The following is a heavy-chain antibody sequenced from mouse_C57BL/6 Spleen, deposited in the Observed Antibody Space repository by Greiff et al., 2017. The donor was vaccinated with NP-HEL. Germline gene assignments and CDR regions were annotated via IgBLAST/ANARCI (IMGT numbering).Heavy chain of an antibody. CDR2: IWSGGST. V-gene: IGHV2-2*01. J-gene: IGHJ3*01. D-gene: IGHD1-1*01. Sequence: VMLVESGPGLVQPSQSLSITCTVSGFSLTSYGVHWVRQSPGKGLEWLGVIWSGGSTDYNAAFTSRLSISKDNSKSQVFFKMNSLQADDTAIYYCAREGNYYGSSYGFAYWGQGTLVTVSA. CDR3: AREGNYYGSSYGFAY. CDR1: GFSLTSYG.